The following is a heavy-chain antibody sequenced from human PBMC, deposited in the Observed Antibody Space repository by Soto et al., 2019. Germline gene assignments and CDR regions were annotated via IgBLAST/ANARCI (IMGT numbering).Heavy chain of an antibody. Sequence: EVQLLESRGGLVQPGGSLRLSCAASGFTFSSYAMSWVRQAPGKGLEWVSAISGSGGSTYYADSVKGWFTISRDNSKNTLYLQMNSLRAEDTAVYYCAKDSLIQYYDYIWGSYRSCDYWGQGTLVTVSS. V-gene: IGHV3-23*01. CDR1: GFTFSSYA. J-gene: IGHJ4*02. CDR2: ISGSGGST. CDR3: AKDSLIQYYDYIWGSYRSCDY. D-gene: IGHD3-16*02.